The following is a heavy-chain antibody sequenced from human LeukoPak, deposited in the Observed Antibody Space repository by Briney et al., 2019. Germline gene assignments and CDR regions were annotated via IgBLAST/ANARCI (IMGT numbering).Heavy chain of an antibody. J-gene: IGHJ4*02. CDR1: GYTFTGYY. Sequence: ASVKVSFKASGYTFTGYYMHWVRQAPGQGLEWMGWINPNSGGTNYAQKFQGRVTMTRDTSITTAYMELSSLGSDDTAVYYCARGGRVRDTSGYALSYWGQGTLVTVSA. D-gene: IGHD3-22*01. CDR3: ARGGRVRDTSGYALSY. CDR2: INPNSGGT. V-gene: IGHV1-2*02.